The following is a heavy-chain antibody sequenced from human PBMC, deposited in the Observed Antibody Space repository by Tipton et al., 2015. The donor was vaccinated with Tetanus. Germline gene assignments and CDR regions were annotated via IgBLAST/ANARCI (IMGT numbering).Heavy chain of an antibody. CDR1: GGSISSGGYS. D-gene: IGHD2-8*02. Sequence: TLSLTCAVSGGSISSGGYSWTWIRPPPGKGLQWIGYMYYSGTTHYNPSLKSRVTISIDRSKNQLSLKLTSVTAADTAVYYCARATSTGPAYNWFDPWGQGTLVTVSS. J-gene: IGHJ5*02. CDR3: ARATSTGPAYNWFDP. CDR2: MYYSGTT. V-gene: IGHV4-30-2*01.